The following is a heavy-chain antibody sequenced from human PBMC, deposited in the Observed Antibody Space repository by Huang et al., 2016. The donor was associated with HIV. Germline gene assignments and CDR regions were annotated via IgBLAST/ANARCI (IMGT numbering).Heavy chain of an antibody. V-gene: IGHV7-4-1*02. J-gene: IGHJ4*02. Sequence: QVQLVQSGSELRKPGASVKVSCKASGYTFTTYSLIWVRQAPGQGLEWMGWINTKTGKPTYAQGFKGRFVFSVDTTVNTAYLQISSLKTDDTAKYFCARYRLTGTFLDSWGQGTQVTVSS. D-gene: IGHD3-9*01. CDR1: GYTFTTYS. CDR3: ARYRLTGTFLDS. CDR2: INTKTGKP.